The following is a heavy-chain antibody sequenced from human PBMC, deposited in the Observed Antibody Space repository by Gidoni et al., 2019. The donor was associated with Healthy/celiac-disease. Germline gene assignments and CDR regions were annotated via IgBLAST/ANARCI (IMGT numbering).Heavy chain of an antibody. D-gene: IGHD1-26*01. Sequence: EVQLVESGGGLVQPGGSLRLSCSASGFPFSSYWMSWVRQAPGKGLECVANIKQDGSEKYYVDSVKGRFTISRDNAKNSLYLQMNSLRAEDTAVYYCARDTRSGSYLDYWGQGTLVTVSS. J-gene: IGHJ4*02. CDR3: ARDTRSGSYLDY. V-gene: IGHV3-7*01. CDR1: GFPFSSYW. CDR2: IKQDGSEK.